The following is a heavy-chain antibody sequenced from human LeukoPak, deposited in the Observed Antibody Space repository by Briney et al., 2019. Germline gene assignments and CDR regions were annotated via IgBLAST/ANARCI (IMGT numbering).Heavy chain of an antibody. CDR3: ARGGYYDSSGSDAFDI. J-gene: IGHJ3*02. D-gene: IGHD3-22*01. V-gene: IGHV4-59*01. CDR1: GGSISSYY. CDR2: IYYSGST. Sequence: SETLSLTCTVSGGSISSYYWSWIRQPPGKGLEWIGYIYYSGSTNYNPPLKSRVTISVDTSKNQFSLKLSSVTAADTAVYYCARGGYYDSSGSDAFDIWGQGTMVTVSS.